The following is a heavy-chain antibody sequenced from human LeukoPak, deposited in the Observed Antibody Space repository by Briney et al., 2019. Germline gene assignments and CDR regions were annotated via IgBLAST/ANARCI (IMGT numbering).Heavy chain of an antibody. V-gene: IGHV3-74*03. CDR1: GFTFSNYD. Sequence: AGGSLRLSCAASGFTFSNYDMHWVRQAPGKGPVWVSRISSDGSSTKYADSVKGRFTISRDNAKNTLHVQMNSLRAEDTAVYYCARAGKYSSSWYDYWGQGTLVTVSS. CDR2: ISSDGSST. CDR3: ARAGKYSSSWYDY. D-gene: IGHD6-13*01. J-gene: IGHJ4*02.